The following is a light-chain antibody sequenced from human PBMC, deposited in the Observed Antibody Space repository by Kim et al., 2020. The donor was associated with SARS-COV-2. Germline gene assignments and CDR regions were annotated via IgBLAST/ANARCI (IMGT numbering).Light chain of an antibody. CDR1: NIGGKS. Sequence: PGATARITCGGINIGGKSVHWYQQKAGQAPVLALYYDSDRPSGIPERFSGSNSGDTATLTISWVEAGDEADYYCHVWDSSNDHVLFGGGTKLTVL. V-gene: IGLV3-21*04. CDR3: HVWDSSNDHVL. CDR2: YDS. J-gene: IGLJ2*01.